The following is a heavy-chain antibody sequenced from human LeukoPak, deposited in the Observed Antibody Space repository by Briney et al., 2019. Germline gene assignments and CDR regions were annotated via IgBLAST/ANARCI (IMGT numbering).Heavy chain of an antibody. CDR2: INRSGST. J-gene: IGHJ4*02. D-gene: IGHD3-9*01. CDR1: GGSFSGYY. CDR3: ARGGPYDILTGYDFDY. V-gene: IGHV4-34*01. Sequence: PSETLSLTCAVYGGSFSGYYWSWIRQPPGKGLEWIGEINRSGSTNYNPSLKSRVTISVDTSKNQFSLKLSSVTAADTAVYYCARGGPYDILTGYDFDYWGQGTLVTVSS.